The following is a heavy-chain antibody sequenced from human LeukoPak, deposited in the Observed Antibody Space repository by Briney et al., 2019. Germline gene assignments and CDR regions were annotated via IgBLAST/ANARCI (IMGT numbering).Heavy chain of an antibody. Sequence: KAGASLRLSCAAFGFTFDNYAMHWVRQAPGKGLEWVSSISWNSANIAYADSVKGRFTISRDNAKNSLYLQMNSLRPEDMALYYCVKDTSGASQYFQYWGHGTVATVSS. CDR1: GFTFDNYA. J-gene: IGHJ1*01. D-gene: IGHD2-15*01. V-gene: IGHV3-9*03. CDR3: VKDTSGASQYFQY. CDR2: ISWNSANI.